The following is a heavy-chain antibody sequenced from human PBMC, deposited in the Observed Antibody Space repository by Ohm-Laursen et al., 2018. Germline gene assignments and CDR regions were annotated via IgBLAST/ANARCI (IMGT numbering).Heavy chain of an antibody. J-gene: IGHJ3*02. CDR1: GGSISSYY. CDR3: ARTRGDDAFDI. D-gene: IGHD3-10*01. V-gene: IGHV4-59*08. Sequence: SDTLSLTCTVSGGSISSYYWSWIRQPPGKGLEWIGYIYYSGSTNYNPSLKSRVTISVDTSKNQFSLKLSSVTAADTAVYYCARTRGDDAFDIWGQGTMVTVSS. CDR2: IYYSGST.